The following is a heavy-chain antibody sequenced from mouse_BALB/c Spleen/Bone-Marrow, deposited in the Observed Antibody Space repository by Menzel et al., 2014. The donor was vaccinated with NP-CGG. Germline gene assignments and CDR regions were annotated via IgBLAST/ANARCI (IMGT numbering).Heavy chain of an antibody. Sequence: VQLKHSGGGLVQPGGSLKLSCAASGFDFSRYWMSWVRQAPGKGLEWIGEINPDSSTINYTPSLKDKFIISRDNAKNTLYLQMSKVRSEDTALYYCARQGYYGYSHYWGQGTTLPVSS. CDR3: ARQGYYGYSHY. CDR2: INPDSSTI. V-gene: IGHV4-1*02. J-gene: IGHJ2*01. CDR1: GFDFSRYW. D-gene: IGHD1-2*01.